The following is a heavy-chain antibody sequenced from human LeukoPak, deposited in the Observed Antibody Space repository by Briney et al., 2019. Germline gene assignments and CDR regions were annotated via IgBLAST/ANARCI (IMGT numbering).Heavy chain of an antibody. J-gene: IGHJ4*02. CDR3: TKDLSFWDN. CDR2: ISYDGSNK. V-gene: IGHV3-30-3*01. Sequence: PGGSLRLSCAASGFTFSSYAMHWVRQAPGKGLEWVAVISYDGSNKYYADSVKGRFTTARDSSKNTLYLQMNSLRVEDTAIYYCTKDLSFWDNWGQGTLVTVSS. CDR1: GFTFSSYA. D-gene: IGHD3-3*01.